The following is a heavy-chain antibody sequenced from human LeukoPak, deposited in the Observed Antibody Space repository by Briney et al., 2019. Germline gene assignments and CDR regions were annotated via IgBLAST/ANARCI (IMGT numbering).Heavy chain of an antibody. D-gene: IGHD1-14*01. J-gene: IGHJ4*02. Sequence: SETLSLTCAVYGGSLSGYYWSWIRQPPGKGLEWIGEINHSGSANYNPSLKSRVTISVDTSKNQFSLKLTSVTAADTAVYYCARGGVRNRLKYWGQGTRVTVSS. CDR3: ARGGVRNRLKY. V-gene: IGHV4-34*01. CDR1: GGSLSGYY. CDR2: INHSGSA.